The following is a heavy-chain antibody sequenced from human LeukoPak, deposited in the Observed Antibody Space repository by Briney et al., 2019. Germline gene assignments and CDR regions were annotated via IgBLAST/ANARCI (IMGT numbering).Heavy chain of an antibody. Sequence: GGSLRLSCAASGFTFSNYGIHWVRQAPGKGLEWVAVIWSDGINKYYVDSVKGRFTISRDNSKDTLYLQMNSLRAEDTAVYYCARMYSSSPGFGYYYYYMDVWGKGTTVTVSS. J-gene: IGHJ6*03. V-gene: IGHV3-33*01. CDR1: GFTFSNYG. CDR3: ARMYSSSPGFGYYYYYMDV. D-gene: IGHD6-13*01. CDR2: IWSDGINK.